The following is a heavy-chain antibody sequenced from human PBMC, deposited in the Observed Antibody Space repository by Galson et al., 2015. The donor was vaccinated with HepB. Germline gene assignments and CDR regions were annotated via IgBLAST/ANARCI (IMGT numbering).Heavy chain of an antibody. D-gene: IGHD3-3*01. V-gene: IGHV3-30*18. CDR3: AKGREFWSGYGSCFDY. J-gene: IGHJ4*02. CDR1: GFTFSSYG. Sequence: SLRLSCAASGFTFSSYGMHWVRQAPGKGLEWVAVISHDGTEEYYADSVKGRFTISRDNSKNTLNLQMNSLRAEDTAVYYCAKGREFWSGYGSCFDYWGQGTLVTVSS. CDR2: ISHDGTEE.